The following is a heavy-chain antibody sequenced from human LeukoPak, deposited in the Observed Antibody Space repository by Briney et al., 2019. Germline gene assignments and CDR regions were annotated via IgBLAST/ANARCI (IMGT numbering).Heavy chain of an antibody. CDR1: GGSINSGSRY. CDR2: IYTSGST. Sequence: SSETLSLTCTVSGGSINSGSRYWVWIRQPAGKELEWIGRIYTSGSTTYNPSLKSRVTISVDTSKNQFSLKLSSVTAADTAVYYCADGGSYNAFDIWGQGTMVTVSS. V-gene: IGHV4-61*02. J-gene: IGHJ3*02. D-gene: IGHD1-26*01. CDR3: ADGGSYNAFDI.